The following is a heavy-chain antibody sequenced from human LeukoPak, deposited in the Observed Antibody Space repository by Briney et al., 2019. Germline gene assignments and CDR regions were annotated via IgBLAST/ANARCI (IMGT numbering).Heavy chain of an antibody. CDR1: GFTFGDYA. CDR2: IRSKAYGGTT. Sequence: GGSLRLSCTASGFTFGDYAMNWVRQAPGKGLEWVGFIRSKAYGGTTEYAASVKGRFTISRDDSKSIAYLQMNSLKTEDTAVYYCTRVYYDYVWGSYRYNKFCYFDYWGQGTLVTVSS. V-gene: IGHV3-49*04. CDR3: TRVYYDYVWGSYRYNKFCYFDY. J-gene: IGHJ4*02. D-gene: IGHD3-16*02.